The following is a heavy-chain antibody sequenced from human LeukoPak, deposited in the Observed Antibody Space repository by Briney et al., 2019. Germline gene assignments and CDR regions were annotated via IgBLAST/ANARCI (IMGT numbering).Heavy chain of an antibody. D-gene: IGHD3-22*01. Sequence: SETLSLTCAVSGYSLSSGYYWGWIWQPPGKGLEWIGSIYRSGTTYYNPSLKSRVTISVDTSKNQFSLKLSSVTAADTAVYYCARSLITYYYDSSDPGDAFDIWGQGTMVTVSS. CDR2: IYRSGTT. CDR1: GYSLSSGYY. J-gene: IGHJ3*02. CDR3: ARSLITYYYDSSDPGDAFDI. V-gene: IGHV4-38-2*01.